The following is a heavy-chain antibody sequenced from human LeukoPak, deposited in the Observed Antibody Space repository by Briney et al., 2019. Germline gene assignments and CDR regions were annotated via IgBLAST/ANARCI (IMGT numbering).Heavy chain of an antibody. Sequence: GGSLRLSCASSGFTFNTNAMSWVRQAPGKGLEWVSAISGRTGGTYYADSVKGRFTISRDNSKSTLYLQMDSLRAEDTAVYYCAKCGNSGCHLIDYWGQGTLVTVSS. CDR3: AKCGNSGCHLIDY. CDR1: GFTFNTNA. V-gene: IGHV3-23*01. J-gene: IGHJ4*02. D-gene: IGHD5-12*01. CDR2: ISGRTGGT.